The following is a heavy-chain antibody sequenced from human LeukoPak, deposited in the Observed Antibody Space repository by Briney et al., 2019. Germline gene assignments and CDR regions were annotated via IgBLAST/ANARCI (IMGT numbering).Heavy chain of an antibody. Sequence: PGGSLRLSCAASGFTVSSNYMSWVRQAPGKGLEWVSVIYSGGSTYYTDSVKGRFTISRDNSKNTLYLQMNSLGAEDTAVYYCAKGEYSSSPFDPWGQGTLVTVSS. CDR2: IYSGGST. J-gene: IGHJ5*02. D-gene: IGHD6-6*01. CDR1: GFTVSSNY. CDR3: AKGEYSSSPFDP. V-gene: IGHV3-53*05.